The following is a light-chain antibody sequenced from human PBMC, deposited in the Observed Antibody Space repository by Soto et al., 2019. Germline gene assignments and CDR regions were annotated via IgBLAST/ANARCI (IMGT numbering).Light chain of an antibody. Sequence: EIVLTQSPGTLSLSPGERATLSCRARQSVSSSYLAWYQQKPGQTPRLLFYGASSRATGIPDSFSGSGSGTDFTLTISRLEPEDFSVYYCQQYGSSPFTFGPGTKVDIK. V-gene: IGKV3-20*01. CDR1: QSVSSSY. CDR2: GAS. CDR3: QQYGSSPFT. J-gene: IGKJ3*01.